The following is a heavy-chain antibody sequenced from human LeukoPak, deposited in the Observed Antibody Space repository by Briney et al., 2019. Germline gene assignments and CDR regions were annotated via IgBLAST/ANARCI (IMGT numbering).Heavy chain of an antibody. V-gene: IGHV3-20*04. CDR2: INWNGGKT. J-gene: IGHJ4*02. CDR3: ARVGTGSSTSY. Sequence: GGSLRLSCSASGFTFDDYGLSWVRQAPGKGLEWVSGINWNGGKTDYLDSVKGRFTISRDNAKNALYLQMNSLRVEDTAFYYCARVGTGSSTSYWGQGTLVTVSS. CDR1: GFTFDDYG. D-gene: IGHD6-6*01.